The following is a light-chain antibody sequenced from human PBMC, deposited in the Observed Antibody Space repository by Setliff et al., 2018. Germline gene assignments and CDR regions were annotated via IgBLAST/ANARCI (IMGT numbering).Light chain of an antibody. CDR1: SSDVGGYNY. V-gene: IGLV2-8*01. CDR2: EVS. CDR3: SSYAGSNNYV. J-gene: IGLJ1*01. Sequence: SALTQPPSASGSPGQSVTISCTGTSSDVGGYNYVSWYQQHPGKAPKLMIYEVSKRPSGVPDRFSGSKSGNTASLTVSGLQAEDEADYYCSSYAGSNNYVFGTGTKGTV.